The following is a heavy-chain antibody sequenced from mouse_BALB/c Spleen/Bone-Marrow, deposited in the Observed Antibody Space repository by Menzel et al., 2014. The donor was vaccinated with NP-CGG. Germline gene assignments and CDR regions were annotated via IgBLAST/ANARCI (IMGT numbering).Heavy chain of an antibody. CDR2: ISSGGGST. V-gene: IGHV5-12-1*01. D-gene: IGHD1-2*01. CDR1: GFGFSSSD. J-gene: IGHJ2*01. CDR3: ATHYYGRFDY. Sequence: EVQLQESGGGLVKPGGSLKLSCAASGFGFSSSDMSWVRQTPEKRLEWVAYISSGGGSTYYPDTVKGRFTISRDNAKNTLYLQMSCLKSEDTAMYYCATHYYGRFDYWGQGTTLTVSS.